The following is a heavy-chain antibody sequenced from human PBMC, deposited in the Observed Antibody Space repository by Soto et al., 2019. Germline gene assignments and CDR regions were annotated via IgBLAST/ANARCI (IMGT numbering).Heavy chain of an antibody. CDR3: ARSYSSYVLDWFVP. Sequence: SETLSLTCTVSGGSISSYYWSWIRQPPGKGLEWIGYIYYSGSTNYNPSLKSRVTISVDTSKNQFSLKLSSVTAAATAVYYCARSYSSYVLDWFVPWGQGTLVTVSS. D-gene: IGHD6-19*01. J-gene: IGHJ5*02. CDR2: IYYSGST. CDR1: GGSISSYY. V-gene: IGHV4-59*01.